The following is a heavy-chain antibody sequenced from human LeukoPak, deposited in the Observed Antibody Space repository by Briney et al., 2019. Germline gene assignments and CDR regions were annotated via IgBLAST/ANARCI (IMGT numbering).Heavy chain of an antibody. V-gene: IGHV1-46*01. CDR1: GYTFTSYY. Sequence: ASVKASCKASGYTFTSYYMHWVRQAPGQGLEWMGIINPSGGSTSYAQKFQGRVTMTRDTSTSTVYMELSSLKSEDTAVYYCARVGTLHYYDSSGPFDYWGQGTLVTVSS. D-gene: IGHD3-22*01. CDR3: ARVGTLHYYDSSGPFDY. J-gene: IGHJ4*02. CDR2: INPSGGST.